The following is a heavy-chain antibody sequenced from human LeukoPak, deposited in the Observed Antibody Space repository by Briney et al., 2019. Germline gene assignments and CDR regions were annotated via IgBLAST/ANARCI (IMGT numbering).Heavy chain of an antibody. Sequence: GGSLRLSCAASGFAVSTNYLSWVRQAPGKGLEWVSGISGIGSSTYYTDSVKGRFTISRDNSESTLYLQTNSLRAEDTAVYYCAKSFASVDVVATITDYWGQGTLVTVSS. D-gene: IGHD5-12*01. CDR2: ISGIGSST. V-gene: IGHV3-23*01. J-gene: IGHJ4*02. CDR1: GFAVSTNY. CDR3: AKSFASVDVVATITDY.